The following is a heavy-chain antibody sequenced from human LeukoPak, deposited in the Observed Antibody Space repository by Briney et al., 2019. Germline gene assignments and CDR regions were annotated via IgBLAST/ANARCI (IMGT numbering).Heavy chain of an antibody. V-gene: IGHV1-18*01. CDR1: GYTFTSYG. CDR3: ARVSFSSPNYYYMDV. CDR2: ISDYNGNT. J-gene: IGHJ6*03. Sequence: GASVKVSCKASGYTFTSYGISWVRQAPGQGLEWMGWISDYNGNTNYAQKLQGRVTMTTDTSTSTAYMELRSLRSDDTAVYYCARVSFSSPNYYYMDVWGKGTTVTVSS. D-gene: IGHD6-19*01.